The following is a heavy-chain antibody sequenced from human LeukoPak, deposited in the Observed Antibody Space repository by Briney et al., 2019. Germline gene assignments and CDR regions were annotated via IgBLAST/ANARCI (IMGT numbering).Heavy chain of an antibody. CDR1: EFTFDDYA. Sequence: GGSLRLSCAASEFTFDDYAMHWVRQAPGKGLEWVSGISWNSGSIGYADSVKGRFTISRDNAKNSLYLQMNSLRAEDTALYYCAKGLYSSSWSLDYWGQGTLVTVSS. V-gene: IGHV3-9*01. CDR2: ISWNSGSI. J-gene: IGHJ4*02. D-gene: IGHD6-13*01. CDR3: AKGLYSSSWSLDY.